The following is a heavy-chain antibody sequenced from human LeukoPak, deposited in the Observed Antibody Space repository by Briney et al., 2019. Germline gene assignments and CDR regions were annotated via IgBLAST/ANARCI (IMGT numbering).Heavy chain of an antibody. D-gene: IGHD3-10*01. J-gene: IGHJ4*02. Sequence: ASVKVSCKASGYTFTSYDINWVRQATGQGLEWLGYMNPNSGYTGYAQTFQGRVTMTSDTSINTAYMELSSLRSEDTAAYYCAREPRRFGDWGQGTLVTVSS. CDR2: MNPNSGYT. CDR3: AREPRRFGD. V-gene: IGHV1-8*01. CDR1: GYTFTSYD.